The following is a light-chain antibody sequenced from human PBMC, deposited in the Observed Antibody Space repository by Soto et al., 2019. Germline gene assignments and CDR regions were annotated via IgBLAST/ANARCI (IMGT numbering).Light chain of an antibody. V-gene: IGKV1-6*01. CDR3: LQDFIYPWT. CDR1: QDIRNE. CDR2: AAS. Sequence: AIQLTQSPSSLSASVGDRIIITCRASQDIRNELGWYQQQPGKAPKVLIYAASNLQSGVPSRFSGSGSCTDFTLTISSLQPEDFATYFCLQDFIYPWTFGQGTKVEF. J-gene: IGKJ1*01.